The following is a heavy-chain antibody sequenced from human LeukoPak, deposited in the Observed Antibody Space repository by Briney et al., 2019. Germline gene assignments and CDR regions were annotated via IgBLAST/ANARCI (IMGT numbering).Heavy chain of an antibody. V-gene: IGHV3-74*01. J-gene: IGHJ2*01. Sequence: GGSLRLSCAASGFTFSSYWMHWVRQAPGKGLVWVSRINSDGSSTSYADSVKGRFTISRDNAKNTLYLQMNSLRAEDTAVYYCARVVMNYGDYGYWHFDLWGRGTLVTVSS. CDR2: INSDGSST. D-gene: IGHD4-17*01. CDR3: ARVVMNYGDYGYWHFDL. CDR1: GFTFSSYW.